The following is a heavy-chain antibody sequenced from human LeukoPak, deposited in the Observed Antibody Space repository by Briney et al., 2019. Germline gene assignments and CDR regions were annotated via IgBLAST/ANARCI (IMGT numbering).Heavy chain of an antibody. D-gene: IGHD3-22*01. V-gene: IGHV1-69*06. CDR1: GGTFSSYA. CDR2: IIPIFGTA. J-gene: IGHJ4*02. CDR3: AAPGNYYDSSGYEGMFDY. Sequence: SVKVSCKASGGTFSSYAISWVRQAPGQGLEWMGGIIPIFGTANYAQKFQGRVTITADKSTSTAYMELSSLRSEDTAVYYCAAPGNYYDSSGYEGMFDYWGQGTLVTVSS.